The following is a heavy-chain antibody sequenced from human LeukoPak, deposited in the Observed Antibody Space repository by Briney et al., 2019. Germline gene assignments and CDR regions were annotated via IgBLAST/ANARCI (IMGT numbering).Heavy chain of an antibody. J-gene: IGHJ4*02. V-gene: IGHV6-1*01. CDR3: TRSDCSSGRCPGFDN. D-gene: IGHD6-19*01. Sequence: SQTLSLTCGISGDSVSSNSAAWNWIRQSPSRGLEWLGRTYYKSKWFINYAPFVKSRIIINPDTPKNQVSLQLNSVTPEDTAVYYCTRSDCSSGRCPGFDNWGQGTLVTVSS. CDR2: TYYKSKWFI. CDR1: GDSVSSNSAA.